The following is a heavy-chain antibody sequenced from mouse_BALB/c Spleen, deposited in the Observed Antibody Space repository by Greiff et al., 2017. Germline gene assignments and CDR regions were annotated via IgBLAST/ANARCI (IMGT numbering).Heavy chain of an antibody. CDR3: ARSRQLGSFAY. J-gene: IGHJ3*01. CDR2: INPGSGGT. D-gene: IGHD3-1*01. V-gene: IGHV1-54*01. Sequence: QVQLQQSGAELVRPGTSVKVSCKASGYAFTNYLIEWVKQRPGQGLEWIGVINPGSGGTNYNEKFKGKATLTADKSSSTAYMQLSSLTSDDSAVYFCARSRQLGSFAYWGQGTLVTVSA. CDR1: GYAFTNYL.